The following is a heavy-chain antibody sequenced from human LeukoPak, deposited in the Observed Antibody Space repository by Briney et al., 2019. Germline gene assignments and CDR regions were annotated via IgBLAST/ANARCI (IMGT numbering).Heavy chain of an antibody. V-gene: IGHV1-24*01. CDR2: FDPEDDET. J-gene: IGHJ3*02. D-gene: IGHD6-19*01. CDR1: GYTLTELS. Sequence: ASVKVSCKVSGYTLTELSMHWVRQAPGKGLEWMGGFDPEDDETIYAQKFQGRVTMTEDTSTDTVYMELSSLRSEDTAVYYCATSFRLDPRAQWMVQNAFDIWGQGTMVTVSS. CDR3: ATSFRLDPRAQWMVQNAFDI.